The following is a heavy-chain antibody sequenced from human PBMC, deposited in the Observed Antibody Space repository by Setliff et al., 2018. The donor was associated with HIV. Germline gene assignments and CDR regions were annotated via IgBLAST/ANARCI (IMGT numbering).Heavy chain of an antibody. CDR3: ARLSGGMVPNY. V-gene: IGHV4-39*01. D-gene: IGHD3-10*01. CDR2: IHHSGTA. Sequence: SETLSLTCTVSGGSASNSRYYWAWIRQPPGKGLEWIGSIHHSGTAYDNPSLKSRVTISVDPSKNQILLRLSSVTAADTAVYYCARLSGGMVPNYWGQGTLVTVSS. J-gene: IGHJ4*02. CDR1: GGSASNSRYY.